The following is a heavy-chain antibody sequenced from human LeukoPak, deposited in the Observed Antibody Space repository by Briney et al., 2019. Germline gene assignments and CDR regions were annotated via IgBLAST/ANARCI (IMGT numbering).Heavy chain of an antibody. J-gene: IGHJ6*02. CDR1: GFTVSSNY. CDR2: IYSGGST. Sequence: GGSLRLSCAASGFTVSSNYMSWVRQAPGKGLEWVSVIYSGGSTYYADSVKGRFTISRDNSKNTLYLQMSSLRAEDTAVYYCARSPTVYYYYYGMDVWGQGTTVTVSS. V-gene: IGHV3-53*01. CDR3: ARSPTVYYYYYGMDV. D-gene: IGHD4-11*01.